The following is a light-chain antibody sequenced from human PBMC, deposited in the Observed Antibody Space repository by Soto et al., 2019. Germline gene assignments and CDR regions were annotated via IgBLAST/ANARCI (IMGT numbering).Light chain of an antibody. CDR2: DVS. CDR3: CSYAGSYTLV. Sequence: QSALTQPRSVSESPGQSVTVSCTGTSSDVGNYNYVSWYQQHPGKAPKLMIYDVSKRPSGVPDRFSGSKSGNTASLTISGLQAEDEADYYCCSYAGSYTLVFGGGTKLTVL. CDR1: SSDVGNYNY. V-gene: IGLV2-11*01. J-gene: IGLJ2*01.